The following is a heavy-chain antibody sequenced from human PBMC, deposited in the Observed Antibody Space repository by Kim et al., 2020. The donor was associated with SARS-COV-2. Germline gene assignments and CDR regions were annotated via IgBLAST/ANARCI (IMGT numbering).Heavy chain of an antibody. CDR1: GFTFSSYA. Sequence: GGSLRLSCAASGFTFSSYAMSWVRQAPGKGLEWVSAISGSGATTFYADSVKGRFTISRDNSKNTLYLQMDSLRDEDTAVYYCAKDPSCADDTCYSTFDYWGQGTLVTVSS. CDR3: AKDPSCADDTCYSTFDY. D-gene: IGHD2-15*01. J-gene: IGHJ4*02. CDR2: ISGSGATT. V-gene: IGHV3-23*01.